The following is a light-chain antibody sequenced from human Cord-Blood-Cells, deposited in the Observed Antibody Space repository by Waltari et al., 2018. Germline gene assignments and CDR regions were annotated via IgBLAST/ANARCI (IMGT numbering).Light chain of an antibody. Sequence: EIVLTQSPATLSLSPGERATLSCRASQSVSSYLAWYQQKPGQSPRLLIYDASNRATGIPARFSGSVSGTDFTLTISSLEPEDFAVYYCQQRSNWTFGQGTKVESK. J-gene: IGKJ1*01. V-gene: IGKV3-11*01. CDR2: DAS. CDR3: QQRSNWT. CDR1: QSVSSY.